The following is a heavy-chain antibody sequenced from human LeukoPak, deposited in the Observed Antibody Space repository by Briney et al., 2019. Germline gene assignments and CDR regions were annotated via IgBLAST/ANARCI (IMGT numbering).Heavy chain of an antibody. CDR1: GFTLSSYN. CDR2: ISTSSSYI. D-gene: IGHD6-19*01. CDR3: ARSKVAGTSDY. V-gene: IGHV3-21*01. J-gene: IGHJ4*02. Sequence: GGSLRLSCAASGFTLSSYNMNWVRQAPGKGLEWVSTISTSSSYIYYADSVKSRFTISRDNGKNSLYLQMSSLRAEDTAVYYCARSKVAGTSDYWGQGTLVAVSS.